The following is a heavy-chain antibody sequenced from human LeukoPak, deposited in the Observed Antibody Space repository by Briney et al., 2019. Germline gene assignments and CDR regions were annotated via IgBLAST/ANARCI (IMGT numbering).Heavy chain of an antibody. Sequence: GGSLRLSCAASGFTFSDRYMDWVRQAPGKGLDWVGRTSSKGNGYTTYYAASVKGRFTISRDDSKNSLYLQMNSLNTEDTAVYYCAKDSGSGGYFDYWGQGTLVTVSS. CDR2: TSSKGNGYTT. D-gene: IGHD1-26*01. V-gene: IGHV3-72*01. CDR1: GFTFSDRY. J-gene: IGHJ4*02. CDR3: AKDSGSGGYFDY.